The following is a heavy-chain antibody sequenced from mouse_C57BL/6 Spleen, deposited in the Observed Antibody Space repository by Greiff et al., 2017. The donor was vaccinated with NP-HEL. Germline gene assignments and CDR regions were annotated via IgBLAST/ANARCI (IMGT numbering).Heavy chain of an antibody. CDR1: GYTFTSYW. CDR3: ARPGDSSGYVDYFDY. V-gene: IGHV1-52*01. D-gene: IGHD3-2*02. J-gene: IGHJ2*01. Sequence: QVQLQQPGAELVRPGSSVKLSCKASGYTFTSYWMHWVKQRPIQGLEWIGNIDPSDSETHYNQKFKDKATLTVDKSSSTAYMQLSSLTSEDSAVYYCARPGDSSGYVDYFDYWGQGTTLTVSS. CDR2: IDPSDSET.